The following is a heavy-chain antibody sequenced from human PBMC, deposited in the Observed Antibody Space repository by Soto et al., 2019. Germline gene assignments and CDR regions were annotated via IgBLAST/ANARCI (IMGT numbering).Heavy chain of an antibody. CDR3: ARGQHYYGSGSYYGGWFDP. D-gene: IGHD3-10*01. CDR1: GGSISSYY. CDR2: IYYSGST. V-gene: IGHV4-59*01. Sequence: QVQLQESGPGLVKPSETLSLTCTVSGGSISSYYWSWIRQPTGKGLEWIGYIYYSGSTNYNPSLKSRVTISVDTSKKQFSLKLSSVTAADTAVYYCARGQHYYGSGSYYGGWFDPWGQGTLVTVSS. J-gene: IGHJ5*02.